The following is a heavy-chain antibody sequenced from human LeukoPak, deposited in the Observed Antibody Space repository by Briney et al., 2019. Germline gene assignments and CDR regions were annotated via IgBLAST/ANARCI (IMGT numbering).Heavy chain of an antibody. J-gene: IGHJ3*02. CDR3: ARGILTGYSGHRPGLI. CDR2: INPNSGGT. Sequence: GASVKVSCKASGYTFTGYYMHWVRQAPGQGLEWMGWINPNSGGTNYAQKFQGRVTMTRDTSISTAYMELSRLRSDDTAVYYCARGILTGYSGHRPGLIWGQGTMVTVSS. CDR1: GYTFTGYY. V-gene: IGHV1-2*02. D-gene: IGHD3-9*01.